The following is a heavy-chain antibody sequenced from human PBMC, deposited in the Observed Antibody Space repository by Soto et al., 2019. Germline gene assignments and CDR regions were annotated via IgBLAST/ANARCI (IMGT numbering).Heavy chain of an antibody. J-gene: IGHJ6*02. Sequence: GGSLRLSCAASGFTFSSYAMHWVRQAPGKGLEWVAVISYDGSNKYYADSVKGRFTISRDNSKNTLYLQMNSLRAEDTAVYYCARVGNIAAAGTPFYYYGMDVWGQGTTVTVSS. CDR2: ISYDGSNK. CDR3: ARVGNIAAAGTPFYYYGMDV. D-gene: IGHD6-13*01. CDR1: GFTFSSYA. V-gene: IGHV3-30-3*01.